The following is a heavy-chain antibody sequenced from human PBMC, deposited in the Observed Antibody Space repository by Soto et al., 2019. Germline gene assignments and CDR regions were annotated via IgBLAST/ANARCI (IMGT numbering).Heavy chain of an antibody. D-gene: IGHD3-10*01. CDR3: ARSLGQSPPDY. CDR2: IYWDDDK. CDR1: GFSLSTRGVA. J-gene: IGHJ4*02. Sequence: QITLKESGPTLVNPTQTLTLTCSFSGFSLSTRGVAVGWLRQPPGKALEWLTLIYWDDDKRFSPSLKSRLTITKDPSENQVVLIMTDMDPVDTATYFCARSLGQSPPDYWGQGTLVTVSS. V-gene: IGHV2-5*02.